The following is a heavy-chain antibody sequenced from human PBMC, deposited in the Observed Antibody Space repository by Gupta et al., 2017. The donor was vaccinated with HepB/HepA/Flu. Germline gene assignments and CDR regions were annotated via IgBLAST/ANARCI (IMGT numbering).Heavy chain of an antibody. CDR2: IGGDVRT. CDR3: AKDLYFWSAIDV. CDR1: GFSFGSNA. J-gene: IGHJ6*03. Sequence: VQLLESGGGLIQPGGSLRISCAASGFSFGSNAMSWVRQAPGKGRGWVSGIGGDVRTHYADSVKGRFTISRDNSKNMLYLQMNSLRAEDTAVYYCAKDLYFWSAIDVWGKGTTVTVSS. D-gene: IGHD3-3*01. V-gene: IGHV3-23*01.